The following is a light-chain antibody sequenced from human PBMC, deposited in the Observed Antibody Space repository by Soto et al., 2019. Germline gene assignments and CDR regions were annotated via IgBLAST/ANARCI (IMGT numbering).Light chain of an antibody. V-gene: IGKV1-39*01. Sequence: DIQLTQSPSSLSASVGDRVTLTCRASQSISSYLNWYQQKPGKAPQVLIYAASSLQSGVPSRFSGIGPGTDFTLSISSLQPEDFAVYHCQQYNNWPITFGQGTRLEIK. CDR2: AAS. CDR3: QQYNNWPIT. J-gene: IGKJ5*01. CDR1: QSISSY.